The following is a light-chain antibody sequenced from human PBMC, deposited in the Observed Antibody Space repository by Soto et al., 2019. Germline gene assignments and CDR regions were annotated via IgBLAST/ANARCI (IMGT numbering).Light chain of an antibody. Sequence: EIAMTQSPATLSVSPGERVTLSCRASQSVRSDLAWYQQKPGQAPRLLIYAASTRATGIPARFSGSGSGTEFTLAISSLQSEDFAVYYCQQYVNWPPTFTFGQGTKLEIK. CDR3: QQYVNWPPTFT. J-gene: IGKJ2*01. CDR2: AAS. V-gene: IGKV3D-15*01. CDR1: QSVRSD.